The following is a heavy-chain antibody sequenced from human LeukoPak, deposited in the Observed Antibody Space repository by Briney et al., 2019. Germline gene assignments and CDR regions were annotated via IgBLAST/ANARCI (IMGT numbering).Heavy chain of an antibody. CDR2: INHSGST. V-gene: IGHV4-34*01. CDR1: YGSFSGYY. Sequence: SETLSLTCAVYYGSFSGYYWSWIRQPPGKGLEWIGEINHSGSTNYNPSLKSRVTISVDTSKNQFSLKLSSVTAADTAVYYCARGATYCSSTSCPPPHYYYGMDVWGQGTTVTVSS. J-gene: IGHJ6*02. D-gene: IGHD2-2*01. CDR3: ARGATYCSSTSCPPPHYYYGMDV.